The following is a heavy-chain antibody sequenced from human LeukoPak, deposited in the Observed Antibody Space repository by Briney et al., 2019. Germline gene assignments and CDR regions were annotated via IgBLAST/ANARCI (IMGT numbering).Heavy chain of an antibody. CDR1: GYTFTSYG. CDR3: ATITIFGVVNQRAPLDD. J-gene: IGHJ4*02. D-gene: IGHD3-3*01. CDR2: ISAYNGNT. Sequence: ASVKVSCKASGYTFTSYGISWVRQAPGQGLEWMGWISAYNGNTNYAQKLQGRVTMTTDTSTSTAYMELRSLRSDDTAVYYCATITIFGVVNQRAPLDDWGQGTLVTVSS. V-gene: IGHV1-18*01.